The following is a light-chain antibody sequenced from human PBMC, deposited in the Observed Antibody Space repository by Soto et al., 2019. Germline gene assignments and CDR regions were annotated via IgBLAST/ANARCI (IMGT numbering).Light chain of an antibody. J-gene: IGLJ2*01. V-gene: IGLV2-14*01. CDR2: EVS. CDR3: SSYAGSSAV. CDR1: SSDVGGYNY. Sequence: QSALAQPASVSGSPGQSITISCTGTSSDVGGYNYVSWYQQQSGKAPKLMIHEVSNRPSGVSNRFSGSKSGNTASLTISGLQAEDEADYYCSSYAGSSAVFGGGTKLTVL.